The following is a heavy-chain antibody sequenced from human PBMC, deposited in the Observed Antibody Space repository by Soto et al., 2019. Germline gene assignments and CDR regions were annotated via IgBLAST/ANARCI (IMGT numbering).Heavy chain of an antibody. V-gene: IGHV4-59*01. Sequence: PSETLSLTCTVSGTSISSYYWSWIRQPPGKGLEWIANIHYSGTTNYNPSLASRVTLSVDTSKNQVVLTMTNMDPVDTATYYCAHNNLWDDNGGFYRSWGPGTLVTVSS. CDR1: GTSISSYY. J-gene: IGHJ4*02. D-gene: IGHD3-3*01. CDR2: IHYSGTT. CDR3: AHNNLWDDNGGFYRS.